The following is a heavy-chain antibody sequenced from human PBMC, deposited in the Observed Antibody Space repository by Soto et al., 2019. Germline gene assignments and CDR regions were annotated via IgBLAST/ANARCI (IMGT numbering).Heavy chain of an antibody. CDR1: GFSLSDYF. Sequence: ASGNVSCKASGFSLSDYFMHWVRPSPFPFLDWMGIINPIGDRTDYAQKFQCRVTITRDTSTSTVYMDLSSLRYEDTAVYYCVRDQGELELLDHWGRGTLVTVSS. V-gene: IGHV1-46*01. CDR3: VRDQGELELLDH. J-gene: IGHJ4*02. D-gene: IGHD1-7*01. CDR2: INPIGDRT.